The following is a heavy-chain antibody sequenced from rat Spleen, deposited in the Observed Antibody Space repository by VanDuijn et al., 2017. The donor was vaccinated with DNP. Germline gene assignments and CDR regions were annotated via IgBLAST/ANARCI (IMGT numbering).Heavy chain of an antibody. J-gene: IGHJ2*01. CDR3: ARLGGD. Sequence: EVQLVETGGGLVQPGKSLKLSCVASGFTFSSYWMYWIRQAPGKGLEWVASITNSGGSTYYRDSVKGRFTISRDNAKSTLYLQMNSLRSEDTATYYCARLGGDWGQGVMVTVSS. CDR2: ITNSGGST. CDR1: GFTFSSYW. D-gene: IGHD5-1*01. V-gene: IGHV5-58*01.